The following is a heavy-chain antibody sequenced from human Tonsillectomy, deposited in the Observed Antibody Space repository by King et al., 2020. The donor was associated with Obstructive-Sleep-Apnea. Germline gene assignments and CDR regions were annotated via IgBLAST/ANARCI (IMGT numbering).Heavy chain of an antibody. J-gene: IGHJ6*02. V-gene: IGHV4-59*01. CDR3: TRSGGSGSYYYGMDV. CDR1: GGSIKTYY. D-gene: IGHD3-10*01. Sequence: QLQESGPGLVKPSETLSLICTVSGGSIKTYYWSWIRKPQGKGLEWMGCVFHSGRTNYNPSLRSRVTISVDTSKIQFSLELTSVTAADTAVYYCTRSGGSGSYYYGMDVWGQGTTVTVSS. CDR2: VFHSGRT.